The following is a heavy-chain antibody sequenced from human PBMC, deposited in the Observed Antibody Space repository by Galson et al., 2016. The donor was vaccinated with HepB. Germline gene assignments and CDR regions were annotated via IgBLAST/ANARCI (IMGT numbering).Heavy chain of an antibody. Sequence: SVKVSCKASGYTFTGYYMHWVRQAPGQGLEWMGWINPNSGGTNYAQKFQGWVTMTRDTSITTAYMELRRLRSDDTAVYYCARGFGYYCSGAGCQGENYYYYVMEGWGQGTTVTVSS. J-gene: IGHJ6*02. V-gene: IGHV1-2*04. CDR3: ARGFGYYCSGAGCQGENYYYYVMEG. CDR1: GYTFTGYY. CDR2: INPNSGGT. D-gene: IGHD2-15*01.